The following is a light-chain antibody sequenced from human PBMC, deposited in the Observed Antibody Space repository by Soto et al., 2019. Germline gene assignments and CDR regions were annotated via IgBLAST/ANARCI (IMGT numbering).Light chain of an antibody. J-gene: IGKJ5*01. CDR3: QQRSNWPT. CDR2: DAS. V-gene: IGKV3-11*01. Sequence: DIVLTQSPATLSLSPRERATLSCRASQSVSSYLAWYQQKPGQAPRLLIYDASNRATGIPARFSGSGSGTEFTLTISSLEPEDSAVYYCQQRSNWPTFGQGTRLEIK. CDR1: QSVSSY.